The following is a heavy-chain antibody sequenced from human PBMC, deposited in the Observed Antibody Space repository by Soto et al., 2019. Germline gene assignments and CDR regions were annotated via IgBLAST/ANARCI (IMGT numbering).Heavy chain of an antibody. D-gene: IGHD5-18*01. J-gene: IGHJ4*02. CDR1: GGSISSYY. CDR3: AKLGGYGYFDY. V-gene: IGHV4-59*08. CDR2: IYYSGST. Sequence: NPSETLSLTCTVSGGSISSYYWSWIRQPPGKGLEWIGYIYYSGSTNYNPSLKSRVTISVDTSKNQFSLKLSSVTAADTAVYYCAKLGGYGYFDYWGQGTLVTVSS.